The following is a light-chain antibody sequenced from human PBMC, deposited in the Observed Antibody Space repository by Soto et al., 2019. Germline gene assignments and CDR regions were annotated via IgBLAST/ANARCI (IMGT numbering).Light chain of an antibody. CDR1: KENGYR. CDR3: LQHSDYPFT. V-gene: IGKV1-17*01. CDR2: EAS. Sequence: DVQMTQSPSSLSASVGDRVTITCRASKENGYRLGWYQQKPGKVPKRLIYEASSLQGGGPSRFSGAGSGTDFTLTISGLQPEDFATYYCLQHSDYPFTFGQGTKLDI. J-gene: IGKJ2*01.